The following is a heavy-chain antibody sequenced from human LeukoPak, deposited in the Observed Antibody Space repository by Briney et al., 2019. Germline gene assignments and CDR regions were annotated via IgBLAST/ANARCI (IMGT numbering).Heavy chain of an antibody. Sequence: PGGSLRLSCAASGFTFSSYSMNWVRQAPGKGLEWVSYISSSSSTIYYADSVKGRFTISRDNAKNSLHLQMNSLRAEDTAVYYCARDDYYDSSGYFDYWGQGTLVTVSS. CDR2: ISSSSSTI. CDR3: ARDDYYDSSGYFDY. J-gene: IGHJ4*02. CDR1: GFTFSSYS. D-gene: IGHD3-22*01. V-gene: IGHV3-48*01.